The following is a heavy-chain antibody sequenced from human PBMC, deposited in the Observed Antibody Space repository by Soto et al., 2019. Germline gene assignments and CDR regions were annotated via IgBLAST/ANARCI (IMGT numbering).Heavy chain of an antibody. V-gene: IGHV1-18*01. Sequence: QLQLMQSGGEAKNPGASVTVSCEASGYSFSTYAISWLRQAPGQGLEWMGLITPNNGYTNYAQKFQGRLILTTDIPSRTAYMELTSLRYDDTAMYYCATSYDSGFDPWGQGTLVSVS. J-gene: IGHJ5*02. CDR1: GYSFSTYA. D-gene: IGHD3-3*01. CDR3: ATSYDSGFDP. CDR2: ITPNNGYT.